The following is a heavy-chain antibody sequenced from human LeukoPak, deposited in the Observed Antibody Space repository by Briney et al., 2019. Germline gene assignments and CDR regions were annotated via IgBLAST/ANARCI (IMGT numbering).Heavy chain of an antibody. Sequence: SETLSLTCTVSGGSISSGDYYWSWIRQPPGKGLEWIGYIYYSGSTYYNPSLKSRVTISVDTSKNQFSLRLSSMTAADTAVYYCARLSITMVRGVITGNNWFDPWGQGTLATVSS. D-gene: IGHD3-10*01. CDR1: GGSISSGDYY. CDR3: ARLSITMVRGVITGNNWFDP. J-gene: IGHJ5*02. CDR2: IYYSGST. V-gene: IGHV4-30-4*01.